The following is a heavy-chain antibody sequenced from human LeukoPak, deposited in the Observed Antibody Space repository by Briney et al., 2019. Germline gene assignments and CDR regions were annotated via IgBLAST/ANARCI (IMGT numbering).Heavy chain of an antibody. Sequence: ASVKVSCKAPGYTFTSYGISWVRQAPGQGLEWMGWISAYNGNTNYAQKLQGRVTMTTDTSTSTAYMELRSLRSDDTAVYYCARDRYRAAAGTVNFDYWGQGTLVTVSS. CDR1: GYTFTSYG. D-gene: IGHD6-13*01. V-gene: IGHV1-18*01. J-gene: IGHJ4*02. CDR2: ISAYNGNT. CDR3: ARDRYRAAAGTVNFDY.